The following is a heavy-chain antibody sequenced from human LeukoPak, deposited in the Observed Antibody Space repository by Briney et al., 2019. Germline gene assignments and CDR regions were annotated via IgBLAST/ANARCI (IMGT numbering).Heavy chain of an antibody. CDR1: GFTFSTYT. V-gene: IGHV3-48*04. J-gene: IGHJ4*02. CDR3: AREPGGYCNITSCSY. CDR2: ISSSSTTI. Sequence: GGSLRLSCAASGFTFSTYTMDWVRQAPGKGLEWVSYISSSSTTIYYADSVKGRFTISRDNAKNSLYLQMNSLRAEDTAVYYCAREPGGYCNITSCSYWGQGTLVTVSS. D-gene: IGHD2-2*01.